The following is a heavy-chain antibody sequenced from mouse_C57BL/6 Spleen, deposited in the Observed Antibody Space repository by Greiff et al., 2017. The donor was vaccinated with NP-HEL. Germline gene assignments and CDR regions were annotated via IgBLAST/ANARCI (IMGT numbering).Heavy chain of an antibody. V-gene: IGHV3-6*01. Sequence: EVQLQESGPGLVKPSQSLSLTCSVTGYSITSGYYWNWIRQFPGNKLEWMGYISYDGSNNYNPSLKNRISITRDTSKNQFFLKLNSVTTEDTATYYCARDPGENYAMDYWGQGTSVTVSS. CDR1: GYSITSGYY. CDR3: ARDPGENYAMDY. J-gene: IGHJ4*01. CDR2: ISYDGSN.